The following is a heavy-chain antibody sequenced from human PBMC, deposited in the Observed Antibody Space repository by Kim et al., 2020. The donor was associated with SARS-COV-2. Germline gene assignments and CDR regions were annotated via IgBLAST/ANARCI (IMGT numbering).Heavy chain of an antibody. J-gene: IGHJ4*02. V-gene: IGHV3-30*02. D-gene: IGHD3-22*01. Sequence: RFTISRDKSKNTLYLQMNSLRAEDTAVYYCAKDSGRITMIVVVITGIDYWGQGTLVTVSS. CDR3: AKDSGRITMIVVVITGIDY.